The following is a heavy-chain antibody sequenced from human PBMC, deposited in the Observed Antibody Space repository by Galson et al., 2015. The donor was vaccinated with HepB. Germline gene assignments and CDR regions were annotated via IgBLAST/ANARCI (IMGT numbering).Heavy chain of an antibody. Sequence: SLRLSCAASGFTFSGSAMHWVRQASGKGLEWVGRIRSKANSYATAYAASVKGRFTISRDDSKNTAYLQMNSLKTEDTAVYYCTTVVVTAIRSVCYWGQGTLVTVSS. J-gene: IGHJ4*02. V-gene: IGHV3-73*01. CDR1: GFTFSGSA. CDR3: TTVVVTAIRSVCY. CDR2: IRSKANSYAT. D-gene: IGHD2-21*02.